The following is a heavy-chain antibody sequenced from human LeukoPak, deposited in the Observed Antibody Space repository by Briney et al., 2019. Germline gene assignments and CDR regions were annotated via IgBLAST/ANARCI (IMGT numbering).Heavy chain of an antibody. CDR3: ASTRGYSYGTHGPFDY. V-gene: IGHV4-30-2*01. CDR1: GGSISSGGYS. Sequence: PSQTLSLTCAVSGGSISSGGYSWSWIRQPPGKGLEWIGYIYHSGSTYYNPSLKSRVTISVDRSKNQFSLKLSSVTASDTAVYYCASTRGYSYGTHGPFDYWGQGTLVTVSS. J-gene: IGHJ4*02. CDR2: IYHSGST. D-gene: IGHD5-18*01.